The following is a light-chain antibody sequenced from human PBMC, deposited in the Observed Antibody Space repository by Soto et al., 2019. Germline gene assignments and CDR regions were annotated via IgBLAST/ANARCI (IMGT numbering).Light chain of an antibody. CDR2: GVS. CDR3: SSFTGTTTLDV. Sequence: QSVLTQPASVSGSPGQSVTISCTGTSSDVGAYKYVSWYQKHPGKAPKLMIYGVSNRPSGVSNRFSGSKSGNTAFLTISVLQPEDEADYYCSSFTGTTTLDVFGTGTKVTVL. V-gene: IGLV2-14*03. CDR1: SSDVGAYKY. J-gene: IGLJ1*01.